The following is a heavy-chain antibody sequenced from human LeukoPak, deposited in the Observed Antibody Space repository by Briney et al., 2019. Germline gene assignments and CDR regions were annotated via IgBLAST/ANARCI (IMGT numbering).Heavy chain of an antibody. CDR1: GFTFSDYT. Sequence: NPGGSLRLSCEASGFTFSDYTMNWVRQAPGKGLEWVSSISSDKSYIKYADSVKGRFSISRDNTKNSLFLEMRSLRVEDTAVYFCARGYYDSSASATFDYWGQGNLVTVSS. J-gene: IGHJ4*02. CDR2: ISSDKSYI. CDR3: ARGYYDSSASATFDY. V-gene: IGHV3-21*01. D-gene: IGHD3-22*01.